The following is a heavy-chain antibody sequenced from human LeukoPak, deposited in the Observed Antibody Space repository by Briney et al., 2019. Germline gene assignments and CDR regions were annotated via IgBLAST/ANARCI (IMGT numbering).Heavy chain of an antibody. Sequence: ASVKVSCKASGYTFTSYGISWVRQAPGQGLEWMGWISAYNGNTNYAQKLQGRVTMTTDTSTSTAYMELRSLRSDDTAVYYCADSSSSGPWFDPWGQGTLVTVSS. CDR3: ADSSSSGPWFDP. CDR2: ISAYNGNT. V-gene: IGHV1-18*01. CDR1: GYTFTSYG. J-gene: IGHJ5*02. D-gene: IGHD6-6*01.